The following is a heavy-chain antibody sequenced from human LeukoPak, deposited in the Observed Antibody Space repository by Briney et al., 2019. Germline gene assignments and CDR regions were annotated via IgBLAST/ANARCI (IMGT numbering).Heavy chain of an antibody. J-gene: IGHJ4*02. CDR3: ARPYGEIH. CDR2: IYPSDSDT. V-gene: IGHV5-51*01. CDR1: GYSFTSSW. Sequence: GESLKISCKGFGYSFTSSWIGWVRQMHGKRLEWMGIIYPSDSDTRYSPSFQGQVSISADKSISTTYLQWSSLKASDTAMYYCARPYGEIHWGQGTLVTVS. D-gene: IGHD4-17*01.